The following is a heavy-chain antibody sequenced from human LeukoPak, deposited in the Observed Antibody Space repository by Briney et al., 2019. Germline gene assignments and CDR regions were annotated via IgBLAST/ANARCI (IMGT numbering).Heavy chain of an antibody. D-gene: IGHD6-19*01. Sequence: GGSLRLSCVASGFTFGSYEMNWVRQAPGKGLEWALYISSSGSGSTIYYADSVKGRFTISRDNAKNSLYLQMNNLRAEDTAIYYCARFSGYSSGWYMDYWGQGTLVTVSS. J-gene: IGHJ4*02. V-gene: IGHV3-48*03. CDR1: GFTFGSYE. CDR2: ISSSGSGSTI. CDR3: ARFSGYSSGWYMDY.